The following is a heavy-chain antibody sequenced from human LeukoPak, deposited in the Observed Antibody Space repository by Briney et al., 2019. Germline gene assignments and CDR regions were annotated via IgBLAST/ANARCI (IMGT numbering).Heavy chain of an antibody. J-gene: IGHJ4*02. CDR2: IIPILGMA. D-gene: IGHD6-13*01. Sequence: SVKVSCKASGGTFSSYAISWVRQAPGQGLEWMGRIIPILGMANYAQKFQSRVAITADKSTSTAYMELSSLRSEDTAVYYCARDLTYSSSPGYWGQGTLVTVSS. CDR1: GGTFSSYA. CDR3: ARDLTYSSSPGY. V-gene: IGHV1-69*04.